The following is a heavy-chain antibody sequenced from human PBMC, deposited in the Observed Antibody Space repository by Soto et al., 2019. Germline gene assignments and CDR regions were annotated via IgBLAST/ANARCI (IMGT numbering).Heavy chain of an antibody. CDR2: IYYSGST. D-gene: IGHD6-13*01. CDR3: ARHAGVIAAAGNFDY. J-gene: IGHJ4*02. CDR1: GGSISSSSYY. V-gene: IGHV4-39*01. Sequence: SETLSLTCTVSGGSISSSSYYWGWIRQPPGKGLEWIGSIYYSGSTYYNPSLKSRVTISVDTSKNQFSLKLSSVTAADTAVYYCARHAGVIAAAGNFDYWGQGTLVTVSS.